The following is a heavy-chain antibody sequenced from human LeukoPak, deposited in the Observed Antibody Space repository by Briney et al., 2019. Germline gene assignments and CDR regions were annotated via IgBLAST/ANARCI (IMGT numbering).Heavy chain of an antibody. Sequence: GGSLRLSCAASGFTFSSYGMHWVRQAPGKGLEWVAVIWYDGSNKYYADSVKGRFTISRDNSKNTLYLQMNSLRVEDTAVYYCAKDSPVATRWGQGTLVTVSS. CDR1: GFTFSSYG. D-gene: IGHD1-26*01. CDR2: IWYDGSNK. CDR3: AKDSPVATR. J-gene: IGHJ4*02. V-gene: IGHV3-33*06.